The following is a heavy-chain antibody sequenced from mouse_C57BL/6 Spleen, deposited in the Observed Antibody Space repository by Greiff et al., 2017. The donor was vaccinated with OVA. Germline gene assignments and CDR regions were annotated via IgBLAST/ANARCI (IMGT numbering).Heavy chain of an antibody. CDR3: ARFYYDYDGYYAMDY. CDR2: IYPRSGNT. V-gene: IGHV1-81*01. J-gene: IGHJ4*01. CDR1: GYTFTSYG. D-gene: IGHD2-4*01. Sequence: QVQLQESGAELARPGASVKLSCKASGYTFTSYGISWVKQRTGQGLEWIGEIYPRSGNTYYNEKFKGKATLTADKSSSTAYMELRSLTSEDSAVYYCARFYYDYDGYYAMDYWGQGTSVTVSS.